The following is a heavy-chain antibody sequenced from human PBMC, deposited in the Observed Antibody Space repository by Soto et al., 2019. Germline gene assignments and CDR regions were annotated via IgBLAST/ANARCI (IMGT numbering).Heavy chain of an antibody. CDR1: GYTFPSYY. Sequence: ASVKVSCKASGYTFPSYYIHWVRQAPRQGLEWMGIVFPSAGSTSYAQNFQGRVTMTRDTSTSTVYMELSSLKSEVTAVYYCARDRDSSSTRWTYGFFDLWGRGTLVTVSS. D-gene: IGHD6-6*01. J-gene: IGHJ2*01. V-gene: IGHV1-46*01. CDR2: VFPSAGST. CDR3: ARDRDSSSTRWTYGFFDL.